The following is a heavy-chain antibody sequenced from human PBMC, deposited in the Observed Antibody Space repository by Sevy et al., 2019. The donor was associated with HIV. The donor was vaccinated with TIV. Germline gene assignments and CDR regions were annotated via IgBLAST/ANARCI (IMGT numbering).Heavy chain of an antibody. CDR1: GFTFRSYW. V-gene: IGHV3-30*18. CDR3: AKMRGTIYYYYGMDV. J-gene: IGHJ6*02. CDR2: NSYDGKNK. D-gene: IGHD1-1*01. Sequence: GGSLRLSCAASGFTFRSYWMDWVRQAPGKGLGGVGGNSYDGKNKNSADPVKGRFTISRANSKNTLYLQMNSLRAEDTAVYYCAKMRGTIYYYYGMDVWGQGTTVTVSS.